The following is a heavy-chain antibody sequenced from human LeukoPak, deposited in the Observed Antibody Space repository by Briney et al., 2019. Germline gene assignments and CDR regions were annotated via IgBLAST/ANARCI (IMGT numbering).Heavy chain of an antibody. V-gene: IGHV6-1*01. CDR3: ARGPSEWDSYLSYGMDV. J-gene: IGHJ6*02. Sequence: SQTLSLTCAISGDSVSSNSAAWNWIRQSPSRGLEWLGRTYYRSKWYNDYAVSVKSRITINPDTSKNQFSLQLNSVTPEDTAVYYCARGPSEWDSYLSYGMDVWGQGTTVTVSS. CDR2: TYYRSKWYN. CDR1: GDSVSSNSAA. D-gene: IGHD1-26*01.